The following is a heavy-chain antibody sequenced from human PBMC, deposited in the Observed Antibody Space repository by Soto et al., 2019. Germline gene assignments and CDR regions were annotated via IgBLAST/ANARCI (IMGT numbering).Heavy chain of an antibody. D-gene: IGHD2-21*01. Sequence: PGGSLRLSCAVSGFAFSSYAMHWARQAPGQGLEGVSTISYDKTKEYYADSVKGRFTISSDNSKSMVSLQMRSLRPDDMAVYYCATEALSLIPVVVPTFGYWGPVMLVTVSS. CDR2: ISYDKTKE. V-gene: IGHV3-30*15. CDR1: GFAFSSYA. J-gene: IGHJ1*01. CDR3: ATEALSLIPVVVPTFGY.